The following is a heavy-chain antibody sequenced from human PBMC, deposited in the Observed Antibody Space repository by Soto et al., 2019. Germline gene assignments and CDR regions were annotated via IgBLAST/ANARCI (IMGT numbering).Heavy chain of an antibody. J-gene: IGHJ4*02. V-gene: IGHV4-39*01. D-gene: IGHD3-10*02. CDR1: GGSINNSSFY. CDR2: IYYSGSA. Sequence: QLQLQESGPGLVKPSETLSLTCTVSGGSINNSSFYWCWVRQPPGKRLEWIGSIYYSGSAYYNPSLTSRLNISVDTSKNQFSLNLSSVTAADTAVYFCARRPFVRVIIPYYFDSWGQGTLVTVSS. CDR3: ARRPFVRVIIPYYFDS.